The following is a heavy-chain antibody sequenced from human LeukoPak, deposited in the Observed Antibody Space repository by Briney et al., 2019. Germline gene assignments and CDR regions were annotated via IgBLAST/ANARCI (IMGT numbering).Heavy chain of an antibody. CDR2: INPSGDFR. Sequence: ASVKVSCKASGYTFGTHWMHWVRQAPGQGLEWMAIINPSGDFRSYAQKFQGRLTVTRDMSTRTVYMELSDLRPEDTAVYYCARDYSGEWEQLTGWWFDPWGQGTLVTVSS. V-gene: IGHV1-46*01. D-gene: IGHD1-26*01. CDR1: GYTFGTHW. CDR3: ARDYSGEWEQLTGWWFDP. J-gene: IGHJ5*02.